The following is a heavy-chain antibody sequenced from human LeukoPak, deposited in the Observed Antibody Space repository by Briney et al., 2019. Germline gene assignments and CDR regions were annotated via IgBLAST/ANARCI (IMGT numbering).Heavy chain of an antibody. Sequence: SEGSLRLSCAASGFTFDDYAMHWVRQAPGMGLEWVSLISGDSDYTYYADSVKGRFTISRDNSKNSLYLQMNTLRTEDNALYYCAKGHGSRTGDFEYWGQGTLVTVSS. D-gene: IGHD3-10*01. CDR1: GFTFDDYA. CDR2: ISGDSDYT. J-gene: IGHJ4*02. CDR3: AKGHGSRTGDFEY. V-gene: IGHV3-43*02.